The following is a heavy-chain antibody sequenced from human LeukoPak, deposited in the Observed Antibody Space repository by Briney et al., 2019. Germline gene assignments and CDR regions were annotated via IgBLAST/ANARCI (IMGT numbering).Heavy chain of an antibody. CDR1: GFNLSDYY. CDR3: ARRRDFIDY. Sequence: NPGGSLRLSCAASGFNLSDYYMSWIRQAPGKGLEWVSYSSSSGTTIYYADSVKGRFAISRDNAKNSLYLQMNSLRAEDTAVYYCARRRDFIDYWGQGTLVTVSS. V-gene: IGHV3-11*01. J-gene: IGHJ4*02. CDR2: SSSSGTTI. D-gene: IGHD3/OR15-3a*01.